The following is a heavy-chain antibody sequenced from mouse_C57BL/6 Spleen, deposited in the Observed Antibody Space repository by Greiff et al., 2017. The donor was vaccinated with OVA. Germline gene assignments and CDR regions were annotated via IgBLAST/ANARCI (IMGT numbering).Heavy chain of an antibody. CDR2: IDPSDSET. CDR3: ARGEANWDYFDY. CDR1: GYTFTSYW. D-gene: IGHD4-1*01. Sequence: QVQLQQPGAELVRPGSSVKLSCKASGYTFTSYWMHWVKQRPIQGLEWIGNIDPSDSETPYNQKFKDKATLTVDKSSSTAYMQLSSLTSEDSAVYYCARGEANWDYFDYWGQGTTLTVSS. V-gene: IGHV1-52*01. J-gene: IGHJ2*01.